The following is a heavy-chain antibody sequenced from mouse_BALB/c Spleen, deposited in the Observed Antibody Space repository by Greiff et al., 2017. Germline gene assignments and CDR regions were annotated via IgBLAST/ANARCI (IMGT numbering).Heavy chain of an antibody. D-gene: IGHD1-1*01. CDR3: ARGYYGSRRGSWFAY. CDR1: GYSITSGYY. J-gene: IGHJ3*01. CDR2: ISYDGSN. Sequence: EVKLQESGPGLVKPSQSLSLTCSVTGYSITSGYYWNWIRQFPGNKLEWMGYISYDGSNNYNPSLKNRISITRDTSKNQFFLKLNSVTTEDTATYYCARGYYGSRRGSWFAYWGQGTLVTVSA. V-gene: IGHV3-6*02.